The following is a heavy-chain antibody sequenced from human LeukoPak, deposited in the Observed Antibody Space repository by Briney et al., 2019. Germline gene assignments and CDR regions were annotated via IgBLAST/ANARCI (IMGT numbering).Heavy chain of an antibody. V-gene: IGHV3-21*01. J-gene: IGHJ6*02. D-gene: IGHD1-1*01. CDR3: ARDDLRTYYGMDV. CDR1: GFTLRSYN. CDR2: ILSSGTYI. Sequence: GGSLRLSCAASGFTLRSYNMNCVRQAPGKGLEWVSSILSSGTYIYYAESLKGRFTISRDNAKDSVYLQMNKLRAEDTAVYYCARDDLRTYYGMDVWGQGTTVTVSS.